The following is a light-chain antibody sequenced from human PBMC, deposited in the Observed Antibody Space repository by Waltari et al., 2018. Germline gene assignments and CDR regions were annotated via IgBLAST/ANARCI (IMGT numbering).Light chain of an antibody. CDR2: SAS. CDR1: QSVTNS. V-gene: IGKV3-11*01. CDR3: QQRSNWPRT. Sequence: EIVLTQSPDTLSLSPGERATLSCRASQSVTNSLAWYQQKPGQAPRLLIYSASNRATGVPARFSGSGSGTDFTLTSSSLGPEDFAVYYCQQRSNWPRTFGQGTKVEIK. J-gene: IGKJ1*01.